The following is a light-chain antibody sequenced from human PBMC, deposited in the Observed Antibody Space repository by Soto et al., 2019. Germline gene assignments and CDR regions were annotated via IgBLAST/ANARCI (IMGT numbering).Light chain of an antibody. CDR3: QQYNDRPPIT. Sequence: EIVLTQSPGTLSLSPGERAIFSCRASQSVSSTYLAWYQQKPGQAPRLLIVGSFARATGIPARFSGSGSGSEFTLTISGLQSEDFAVYYCQQYNDRPPITFGQGTRLEI. CDR2: GSF. V-gene: IGKV3-15*01. J-gene: IGKJ5*01. CDR1: QSVSSTY.